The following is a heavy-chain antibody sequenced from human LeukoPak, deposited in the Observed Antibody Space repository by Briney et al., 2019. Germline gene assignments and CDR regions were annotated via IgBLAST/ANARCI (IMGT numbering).Heavy chain of an antibody. CDR2: ISGSGGST. V-gene: IGHV3-23*01. J-gene: IGHJ4*02. D-gene: IGHD3-10*01. CDR1: GFTFSSYS. Sequence: TGGSLRLSCAASGFTFSSYSMNWVRQAPGKGLEWVSAISGSGGSTYYADSVKGRFTISRDNSKNTLYLQMNSLRAEDTAVYYCAKDPPLLWFGELLSSYFDYWGQGTLVTVSS. CDR3: AKDPPLLWFGELLSSYFDY.